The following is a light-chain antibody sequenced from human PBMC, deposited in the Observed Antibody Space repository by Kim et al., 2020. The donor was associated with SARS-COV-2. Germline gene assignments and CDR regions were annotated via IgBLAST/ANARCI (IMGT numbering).Light chain of an antibody. CDR2: EVN. Sequence: QSVLTQPASVSGSPGQSITISCTGTSSDVGGYNYVSWYQQSPGKAPKLMIYEVNDRPSGISNRFSGSKSGNTASLTISGLQAEDEADYYCSSYTSSSTLPFVFGTGTKVTVL. CDR1: SSDVGGYNY. CDR3: SSYTSSSTLPFV. J-gene: IGLJ1*01. V-gene: IGLV2-14*01.